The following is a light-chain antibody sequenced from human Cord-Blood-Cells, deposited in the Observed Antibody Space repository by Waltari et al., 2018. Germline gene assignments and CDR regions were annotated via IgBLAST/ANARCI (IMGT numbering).Light chain of an antibody. V-gene: IGKV1-5*03. CDR3: QQYNSDSRT. J-gene: IGKJ1*01. Sequence: DIQMTQSAFTLSASVGDIVTINCRASQPIRSWVARYQQKPGKAPKLLIYKESSLESGGPSRFRSICAGTEFTLTINSRRPDDFGTYYCQQYNSDSRTFGQGTKVEIK. CDR2: KES. CDR1: QPIRSW.